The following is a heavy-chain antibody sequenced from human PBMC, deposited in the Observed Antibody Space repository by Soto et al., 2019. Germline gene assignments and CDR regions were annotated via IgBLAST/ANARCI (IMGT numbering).Heavy chain of an antibody. CDR1: GYSFTSYW. CDR3: ARQEVAVAGKGLYYYYYGRDV. J-gene: IGHJ6*02. D-gene: IGHD6-19*01. V-gene: IGHV5-10-1*01. CDR2: IDPSDSYT. Sequence: GESLKISCKGSGYSFTSYWISWVRQMPGKGLEWMGRIDPSDSYTNYSPSFQGHVTISADKSISTAYLQWSSLKASDTAMYYCARQEVAVAGKGLYYYYYGRDVWGQGTTVTVSS.